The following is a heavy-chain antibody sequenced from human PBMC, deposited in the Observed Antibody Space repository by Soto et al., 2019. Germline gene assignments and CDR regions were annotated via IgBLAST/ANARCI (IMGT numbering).Heavy chain of an antibody. CDR3: ARGCSGGSCSLPSL. D-gene: IGHD2-15*01. CDR2: IIPILGIA. V-gene: IGHV1-69*02. J-gene: IGHJ4*02. Sequence: QVQLVQSGAEVKKPGSSVKVSCKASGGTFSSYTISWVRQAPGQGLEWMGRIIPILGIANYAQKFQGRVTITADKSTSTAYMELSSLRSEDTAVYYCARGCSGGSCSLPSLWGQGTLVTVSS. CDR1: GGTFSSYT.